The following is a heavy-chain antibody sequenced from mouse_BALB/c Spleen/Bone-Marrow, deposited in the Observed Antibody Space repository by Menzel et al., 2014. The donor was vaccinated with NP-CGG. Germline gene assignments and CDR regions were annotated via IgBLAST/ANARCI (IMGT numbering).Heavy chain of an antibody. CDR3: ANYRYGWYFDV. Sequence: VQLKQSGAELVKPGASVKLSCTASGFNFNDSYLHWVKQRPEQGLDWIGRIDPAIFTKYDPKFQGKASITAVTCSNSHYLPLSSLTSEDTAVYYYANYRYGWYFDVWGAGTTVTVSS. V-gene: IGHV14-3*02. J-gene: IGHJ1*01. CDR1: GFNFNDSY. D-gene: IGHD2-14*01. CDR2: IDPAIFT.